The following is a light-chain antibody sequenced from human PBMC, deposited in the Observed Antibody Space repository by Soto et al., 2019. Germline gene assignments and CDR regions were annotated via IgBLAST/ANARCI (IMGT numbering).Light chain of an antibody. CDR1: QSVSGS. J-gene: IGKJ1*01. V-gene: IGKV1-5*01. CDR3: QQYETYSPT. Sequence: DIEITQSPSTLSASVGDRVTITCRASQSVSGSLAWYQQKSGRPPKVLIYDASTLEDGVPSRFSGSGSGTEFTLSISSLQPDDFETYYCQQYETYSPTFGQGTKVEL. CDR2: DAS.